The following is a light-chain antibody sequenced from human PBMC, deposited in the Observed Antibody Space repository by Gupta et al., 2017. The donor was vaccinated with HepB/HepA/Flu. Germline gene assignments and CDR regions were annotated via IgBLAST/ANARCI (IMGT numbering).Light chain of an antibody. Sequence: DIQMTQSPSSLSASVGDRVTITCQASQDISNSLNWYQQKPGKAPKLLIYDASNVETGVPSRFSGSGSGTDFTFTISSLQPGDIATYYCQQDDDLPRTFGQGTKLEIK. V-gene: IGKV1-33*01. CDR3: QQDDDLPRT. J-gene: IGKJ2*01. CDR2: DAS. CDR1: QDISNS.